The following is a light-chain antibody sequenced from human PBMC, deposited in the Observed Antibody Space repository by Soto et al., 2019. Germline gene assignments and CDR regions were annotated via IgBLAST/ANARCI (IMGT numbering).Light chain of an antibody. CDR2: EDD. J-gene: IGLJ1*01. V-gene: IGLV1-51*01. CDR3: GSWDSSLSVYV. CDR1: SPNIGGNS. Sequence: QSVLTQPPSVSAAPGQRVTISCSGSSPNIGGNSVSWYQQLPGTAPKLLIYEDDKRPSGIPDRYSGSKSGTSATLGITGFQTGDEADYYCGSWDSSLSVYVFGTGTKFTVL.